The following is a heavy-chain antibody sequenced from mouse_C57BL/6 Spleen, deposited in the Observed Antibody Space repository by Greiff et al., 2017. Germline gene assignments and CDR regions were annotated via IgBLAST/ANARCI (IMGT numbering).Heavy chain of an antibody. CDR3: ASRQLRPYFDY. CDR1: GFTFSSYT. D-gene: IGHD3-2*02. V-gene: IGHV5-9*01. Sequence: EVQLVESGGGLVKPGGSLKLSCAASGFTFSSYTMSWVRQTPEKRLEWVATISGGGGNTYYLDSVKGRFTISRDNAKNTLYLQMCVLRSEDTALYYCASRQLRPYFDYWGQGTTLTVSS. CDR2: ISGGGGNT. J-gene: IGHJ2*01.